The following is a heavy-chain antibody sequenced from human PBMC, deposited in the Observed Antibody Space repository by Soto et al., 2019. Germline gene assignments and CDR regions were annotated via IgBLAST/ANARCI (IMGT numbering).Heavy chain of an antibody. CDR1: GFSFSDYF. CDR2: INPSGDSR. Sequence: ASVKVSCKASGFSFSDYFMHWVRQAPGQGLEWMGIINPSGDSRNYAQKFQGRVTITRDTSTSTVYMDLSSLRYEDTAVYYCARDNSQNYGTPAAISWFHHCRDRTPVTVS. D-gene: IGHD2-2*01. V-gene: IGHV1-46*01. J-gene: IGHJ5*02. CDR3: ARDNSQNYGTPAAISWFHH.